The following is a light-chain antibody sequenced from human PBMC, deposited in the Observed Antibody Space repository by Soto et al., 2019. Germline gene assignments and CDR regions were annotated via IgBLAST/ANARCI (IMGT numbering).Light chain of an antibody. CDR3: SSYTSSSTPVV. CDR1: SSDVGGYNY. J-gene: IGLJ2*01. V-gene: IGLV2-14*01. Sequence: QSALTQPASVSGSPGQSITISCTGTSSDVGGYNYVSWYQQRPGKAPKLMIYDVSNRPSGVSNRFSVSKSGNTASLTISGLQAEDEADYYCSSYTSSSTPVVFGGGTKLTVL. CDR2: DVS.